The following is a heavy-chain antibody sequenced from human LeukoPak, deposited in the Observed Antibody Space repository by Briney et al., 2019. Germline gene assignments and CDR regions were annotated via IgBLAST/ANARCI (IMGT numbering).Heavy chain of an antibody. V-gene: IGHV4-59*01. Sequence: NPSETLSLTCTVSGGSISSYYWSWIRQPPGKGLEWIGYIYYSGSTNYNPSLKSRVTISVDTSKNQFSLKLSSVTAADTAVYYCARAHYGSGSYYMAAHYYFDYWGQGTLVTVSS. J-gene: IGHJ4*02. CDR1: GGSISSYY. CDR3: ARAHYGSGSYYMAAHYYFDY. CDR2: IYYSGST. D-gene: IGHD3-10*01.